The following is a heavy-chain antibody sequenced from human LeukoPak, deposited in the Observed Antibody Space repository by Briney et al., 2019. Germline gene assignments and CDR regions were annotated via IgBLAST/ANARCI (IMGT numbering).Heavy chain of an antibody. V-gene: IGHV4-39*07. CDR1: GGSISSSSYY. CDR2: IYYSGST. Sequence: QPSETLSLTCTVSGGSISSSSYYWGWIRQPPGKGLEWIGSIYYSGSTYYNPSLKSRVTISVDTSKNQFSLKLSSVTAADTAVYYCARDRGYYDSSGYANYWGQGTLVTVSS. CDR3: ARDRGYYDSSGYANY. D-gene: IGHD3-22*01. J-gene: IGHJ4*02.